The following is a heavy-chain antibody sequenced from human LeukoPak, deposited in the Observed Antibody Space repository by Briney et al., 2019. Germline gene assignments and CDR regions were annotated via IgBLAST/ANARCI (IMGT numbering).Heavy chain of an antibody. CDR2: IYYSGST. CDR1: GGSISSSSYY. V-gene: IGHV4-39*07. J-gene: IGHJ5*02. Sequence: PSETLSLTCTVSGGSISSSSYYWGWIRQPPGKGLEWIGSIYYSGSTYYNPSLKSRVAISVDTSKNQFSLKLSSVTAADTAVYYCARDPGGFNPLWFGELFGWFDPWGQGTLVTVSS. CDR3: ARDPGGFNPLWFGELFGWFDP. D-gene: IGHD3-10*01.